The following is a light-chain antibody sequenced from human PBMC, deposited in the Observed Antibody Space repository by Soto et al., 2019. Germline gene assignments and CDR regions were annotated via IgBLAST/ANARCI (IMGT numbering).Light chain of an antibody. Sequence: DMAMTQSPSSLSASVGDRVTITCRASQSISNYLNWYQHKPGKVPKLLIYAASSLQSRVPTRFSGGGSRTDFTLTINSLQPEDFATYYWQQSYGTPLTFGGGTKIEIK. CDR2: AAS. CDR1: QSISNY. V-gene: IGKV1-39*01. CDR3: QQSYGTPLT. J-gene: IGKJ4*01.